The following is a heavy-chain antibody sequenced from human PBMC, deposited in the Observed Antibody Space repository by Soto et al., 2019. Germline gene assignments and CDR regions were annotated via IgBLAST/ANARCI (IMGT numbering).Heavy chain of an antibody. J-gene: IGHJ4*02. V-gene: IGHV3-30*18. D-gene: IGHD1-26*01. CDR2: MSYDGSNE. CDR1: GFTFSHYA. CDR3: AKDGSHNFDY. Sequence: QVQLVESGGGVVQPGRSLRLSCAASGFTFSHYAMHRVRQAPGKGLEWVALMSYDGSNEYYADSVKGRFTISRDNSKNTLYLQMSSLRAEDTAVYYCAKDGSHNFDYWGQGTLVTVSS.